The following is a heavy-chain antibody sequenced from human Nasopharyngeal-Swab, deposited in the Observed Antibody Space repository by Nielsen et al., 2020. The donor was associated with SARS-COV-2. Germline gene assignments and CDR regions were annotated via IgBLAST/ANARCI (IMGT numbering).Heavy chain of an antibody. D-gene: IGHD6-13*01. J-gene: IGHJ6*03. CDR3: ARGRGGYGSSWYGHYYYYMDV. V-gene: IGHV4-34*01. CDR1: GGSFSGYY. Sequence: SETLSLTCAVYGGSFSGYYWSWIRQPPGKGLEWIGEINHSGSTNYNPSLKSRVTISVDTSKNQFSLKLSSVTAADTAVYYCARGRGGYGSSWYGHYYYYMDVWGKGTTVTVSS. CDR2: INHSGST.